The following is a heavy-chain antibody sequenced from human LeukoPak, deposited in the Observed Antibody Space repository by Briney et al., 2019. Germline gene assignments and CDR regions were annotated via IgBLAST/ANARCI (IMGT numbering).Heavy chain of an antibody. CDR2: MYYSGTT. CDR1: VGSISSGSYY. J-gene: IGHJ4*02. Sequence: SETLSLTCTVSVGSISSGSYYWGWIRQPPGEGLEWIASMYYSGTTFYSPSLNSRVTISVDTSKNQRSLKLGSVTAADTAVYYCARHPPRDGSAFDYWGQGTLVTVSS. CDR3: ARHPPRDGSAFDY. V-gene: IGHV4-39*01.